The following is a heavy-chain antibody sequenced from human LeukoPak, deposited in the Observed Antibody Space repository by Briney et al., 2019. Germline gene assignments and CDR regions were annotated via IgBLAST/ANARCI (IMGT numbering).Heavy chain of an antibody. CDR2: IWSDGTNR. V-gene: IGHV3-33*01. Sequence: GGSLRLSCAATGFTFNHYGMHWVRQAPGKRLEWVAVIWSDGTNRYYTGSVKGRFTISRVDSRNTVYLQMNTLRPEDTGMYYCARDAQRGFDYSNSLQYWGQGTPVTVS. CDR1: GFTFNHYG. CDR3: ARDAQRGFDYSNSLQY. D-gene: IGHD4-11*01. J-gene: IGHJ4*02.